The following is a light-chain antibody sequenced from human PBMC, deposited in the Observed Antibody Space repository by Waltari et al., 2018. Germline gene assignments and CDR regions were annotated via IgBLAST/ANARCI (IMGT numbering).Light chain of an antibody. CDR2: GAS. V-gene: IGKV3-15*01. CDR3: QQYKNWPWT. J-gene: IGKJ1*01. Sequence: EILMTQSPATLSVSPGEGATLPCRASQSVSSNLAWYQQKPGQAPSLLIYGASTRATGIPARFSGSGSGTEFTLTISSLQSADFAIYYCQQYKNWPWTFGQGTRWKSN. CDR1: QSVSSN.